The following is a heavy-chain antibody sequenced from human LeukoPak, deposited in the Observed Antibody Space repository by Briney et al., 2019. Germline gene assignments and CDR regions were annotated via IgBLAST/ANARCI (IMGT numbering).Heavy chain of an antibody. CDR2: IYHSGST. V-gene: IGHV4-30-2*01. CDR1: GGSISSGGYY. J-gene: IGHJ3*02. Sequence: SQTLSLTCTVSGGSISSGGYYWSWIRQPPGKGLEWIGYIYHSGSTYYNPSLKSRVTISVDRSKNQFSLKLSSVTAADTAVYYCARVGTDGDVFDIWGQGTMVTVSS. CDR3: ARVGTDGDVFDI. D-gene: IGHD1-1*01.